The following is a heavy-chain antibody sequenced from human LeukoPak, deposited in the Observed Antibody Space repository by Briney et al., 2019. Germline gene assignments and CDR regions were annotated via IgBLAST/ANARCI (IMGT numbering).Heavy chain of an antibody. J-gene: IGHJ4*02. CDR2: IYSGGNT. Sequence: GGSLRLSCAASGFTVSSNYMSWVRQAPGKGLEWVSLIYSGGNTYYADSVKGRFTISRDNSKNTLYLQMNSLRAEDTAVYYCARRSSGWSPPDYWGQGTLVTVSS. V-gene: IGHV3-53*01. CDR3: ARRSSGWSPPDY. CDR1: GFTVSSNY. D-gene: IGHD6-19*01.